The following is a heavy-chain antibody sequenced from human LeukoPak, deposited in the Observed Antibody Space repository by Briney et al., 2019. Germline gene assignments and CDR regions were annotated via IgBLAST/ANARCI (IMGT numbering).Heavy chain of an antibody. CDR1: GFTFSSYE. CDR2: ISSSGSTI. J-gene: IGHJ4*02. Sequence: GGSLRLSCAASGFTFSSYEMNWVRQAPGKGLEWVSYISSSGSTIYYADSVKGRFTISRDNAKNTLYLQMNSLRAEDTAVYYCARDGYYDAIFDYWGQGTLVTVSS. CDR3: ARDGYYDAIFDY. D-gene: IGHD4/OR15-4a*01. V-gene: IGHV3-48*03.